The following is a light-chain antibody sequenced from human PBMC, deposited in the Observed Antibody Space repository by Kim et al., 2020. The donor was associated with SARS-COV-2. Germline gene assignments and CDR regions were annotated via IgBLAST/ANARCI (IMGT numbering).Light chain of an antibody. CDR3: QQYYTTPLS. CDR2: WAS. CDR1: RGVLHISNNKNY. V-gene: IGKV4-1*01. Sequence: DIVMTQSPDSLAVSLGERATINCKSSRGVLHISNNKNYLAWYQQKPGQPPQLLIYWASTRESGVPDRFSGSGSGTDFTLTISSLQAEDVAVYYCQQYYTTPLSFGGGTKVDIK. J-gene: IGKJ4*01.